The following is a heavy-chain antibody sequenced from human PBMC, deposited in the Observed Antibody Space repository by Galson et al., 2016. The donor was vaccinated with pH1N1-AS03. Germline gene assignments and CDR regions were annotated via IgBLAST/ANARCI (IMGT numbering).Heavy chain of an antibody. CDR3: ATGWGSGFHMSTFNY. D-gene: IGHD3-10*01. CDR2: VKHDGIET. V-gene: IGHV3-33*05. J-gene: IGHJ4*02. Sequence: SLRLSCAASGFSLALYGMHWFRRAPGRGLEWVAVVKHDGIETDYADSVKGRFTIYRDNSKNSVYLQMNSLRAEDTAVYYCATGWGSGFHMSTFNYWGKGTLVSGSS. CDR1: GFSLALYG.